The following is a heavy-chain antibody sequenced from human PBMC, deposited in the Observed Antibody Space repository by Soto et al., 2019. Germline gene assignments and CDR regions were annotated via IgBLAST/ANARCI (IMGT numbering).Heavy chain of an antibody. Sequence: PSETLSLTCTVSGGSISSGDYYWSWIRQPPGKGLEWIGDIYYSGSTYYTPSLKRRVTISVDTSKNQFSLKLSSVTAADTAVYYCARGGPIAGDFYYFDYCGQGNLVTVSS. D-gene: IGHD4-17*01. CDR1: GGSISSGDYY. J-gene: IGHJ4*02. CDR2: IYYSGST. V-gene: IGHV4-30-4*01. CDR3: ARGGPIAGDFYYFDY.